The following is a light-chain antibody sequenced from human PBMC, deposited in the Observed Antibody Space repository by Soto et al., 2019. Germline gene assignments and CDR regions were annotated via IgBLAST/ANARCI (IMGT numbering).Light chain of an antibody. CDR3: QQYNSWTWT. J-gene: IGKJ1*01. V-gene: IGKV1-5*03. CDR1: QSISSW. Sequence: DIQMTQSPSTLSASVGDRVTITCRASQSISSWLAWYQQKPGKAPKLLIYKASSLESGVPSRFSGSGSGTEFTLTISSLQPDDFATYYCQQYNSWTWTLGQGTKVEIK. CDR2: KAS.